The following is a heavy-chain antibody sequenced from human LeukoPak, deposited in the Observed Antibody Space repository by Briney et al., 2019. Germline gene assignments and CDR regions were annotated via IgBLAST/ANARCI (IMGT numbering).Heavy chain of an antibody. Sequence: ASVKVSCKASGYTFTSYGISWVRQAPGQGLEWMGWISAYNGNTNYAQKLQGRVTMTTDTSTSTAYMELRSLRSDDTVVYYCARAMGHYYYYYYMDVWGKGTTVTISS. CDR2: ISAYNGNT. CDR1: GYTFTSYG. D-gene: IGHD3-10*01. CDR3: ARAMGHYYYYYYMDV. V-gene: IGHV1-18*01. J-gene: IGHJ6*03.